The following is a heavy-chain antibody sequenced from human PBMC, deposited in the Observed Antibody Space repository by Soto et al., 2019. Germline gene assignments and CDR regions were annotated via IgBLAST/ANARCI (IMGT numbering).Heavy chain of an antibody. V-gene: IGHV3-13*01. CDR1: GFTFSSYD. CDR2: IGTAGDT. CDR3: ARASNNYGDPRYFDY. J-gene: IGHJ4*02. D-gene: IGHD4-17*01. Sequence: PGGSLRLSCAASGFTFSSYDMHWVRQATGKGLEWVSAIGTAGDTYYPGSAKGRFTISRENAKNSLYLQMNSLRAGDTAVYYCARASNNYGDPRYFDYWGQGTLVTVSS.